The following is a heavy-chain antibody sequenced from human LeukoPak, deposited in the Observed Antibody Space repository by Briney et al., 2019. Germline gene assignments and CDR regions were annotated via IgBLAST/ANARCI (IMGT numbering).Heavy chain of an antibody. D-gene: IGHD2-15*01. CDR3: ARKWAASAAFDP. CDR1: GFTFSNSA. Sequence: QAGGSLRLSCAASGFTFSNSAMSWVRQAPGKGLEWVSAISGSGGSTYYADSVKGRFTISRDNSKKTLYLQMNSLRAEDTAVYYCARKWAASAAFDPWGQGTLVTVSS. J-gene: IGHJ5*02. V-gene: IGHV3-23*01. CDR2: ISGSGGST.